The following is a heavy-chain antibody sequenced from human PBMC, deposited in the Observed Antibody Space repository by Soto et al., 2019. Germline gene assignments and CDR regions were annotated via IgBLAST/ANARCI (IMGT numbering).Heavy chain of an antibody. CDR1: GHTY. Sequence: GASVKFSCKTSGHTYINWVRQAPGQGLEWMVWISAYNGNTNYAQKFQGRVTMTTDTSTSTAYMELRSRRSDDTAVYYCAREGYTENYHASWGQGXQVTVAS. D-gene: IGHD6-13*01. CDR3: AREGYTENYHAS. V-gene: IGHV1-18*01. J-gene: IGHJ5*02. CDR2: ISAYNGNT.